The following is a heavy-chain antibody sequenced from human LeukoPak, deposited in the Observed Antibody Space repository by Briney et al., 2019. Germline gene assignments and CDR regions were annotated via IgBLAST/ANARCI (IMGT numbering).Heavy chain of an antibody. CDR3: ASWAAAGDYFDY. D-gene: IGHD6-13*01. Sequence: SETLSLTWAVYGXSFSGYYWSWIRQPPGKGLEWIGEINHSGSTNYNPPLKSRVTISVDTSKNQFSLKLSSVTAADTAVYYCASWAAAGDYFDYWGQGTLVTVSS. CDR1: GXSFSGYY. J-gene: IGHJ4*02. CDR2: INHSGST. V-gene: IGHV4-34*01.